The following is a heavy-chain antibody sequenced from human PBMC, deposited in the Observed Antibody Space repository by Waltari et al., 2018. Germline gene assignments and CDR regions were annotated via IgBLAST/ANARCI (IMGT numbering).Heavy chain of an antibody. J-gene: IGHJ5*02. CDR2: INAGNGNT. V-gene: IGHV1-3*01. CDR1: GYTFTSYA. D-gene: IGHD1-26*01. Sequence: QVQLVQSGAEVKKPGASVKVSCKASGYTFTSYAMHWVRQAPGQRLEWMGWINAGNGNTKYSQKVQGRVTITRDTSASTAYMELSSLRSEDTAVYYCARDRRSYSALNWFDPWGQGTLVTVSS. CDR3: ARDRRSYSALNWFDP.